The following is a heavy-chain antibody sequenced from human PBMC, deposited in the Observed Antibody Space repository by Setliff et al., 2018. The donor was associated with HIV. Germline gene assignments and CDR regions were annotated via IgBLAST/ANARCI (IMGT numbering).Heavy chain of an antibody. CDR2: IYHSGST. CDR1: GYSISSGYY. Sequence: PSETLSLTCTVSGYSISSGYYWGWIRQPPGKGLEWIGSIYHSGSTYYNPSPKSRVTISVDTSKNQSSLKLSSVTAADTAVYYCARRRSSGWYHYFDYWGQGTLVTVSS. CDR3: ARRRSSGWYHYFDY. D-gene: IGHD6-19*01. V-gene: IGHV4-38-2*02. J-gene: IGHJ4*02.